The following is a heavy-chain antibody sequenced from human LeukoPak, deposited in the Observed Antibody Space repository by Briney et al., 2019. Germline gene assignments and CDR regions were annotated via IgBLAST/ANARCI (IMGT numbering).Heavy chain of an antibody. CDR3: AREVGYCGGDCYPAGDFGY. J-gene: IGHJ4*02. CDR2: IIPIFGTA. D-gene: IGHD2-21*02. CDR1: GGTFSSYA. Sequence: SVKVSCKASGGTFSSYAISWVRQAPGQGLEWMGGIIPIFGTANYAQKFQGRVTITADESTSTAYMELSSLRSEDTAVYYCAREVGYCGGDCYPAGDFGYWGQGTLVTVSS. V-gene: IGHV1-69*13.